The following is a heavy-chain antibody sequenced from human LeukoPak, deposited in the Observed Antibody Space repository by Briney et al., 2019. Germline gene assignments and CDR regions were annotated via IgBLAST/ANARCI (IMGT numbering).Heavy chain of an antibody. CDR1: GGSLNTNTW. V-gene: IGHV4-4*02. Sequence: SGTLSLTCTVSGGSLNTNTWWSWVRQPPGKGLEWIGEINYSGSTNYNPSLKSRVTISVDTSKNQSSLKLSSVTAADTAVYYCARLRGNSAGGWGQGTLVTVSS. CDR3: ARLRGNSAGG. D-gene: IGHD4-23*01. CDR2: INYSGST. J-gene: IGHJ4*02.